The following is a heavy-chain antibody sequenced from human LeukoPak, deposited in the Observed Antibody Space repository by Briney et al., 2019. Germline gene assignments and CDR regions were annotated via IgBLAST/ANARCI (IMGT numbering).Heavy chain of an antibody. D-gene: IGHD6-13*01. CDR3: ARGYSSSWLDY. CDR1: GYTFTAFY. J-gene: IGHJ4*02. CDR2: INPNSGGT. V-gene: IGHV1-2*06. Sequence: ASVKVSWKASGYTFTAFYMHWVRQAHGQGLEWMGRINPNSGGTKYAQKFQGRVTMTTDTSINTAYLELSRLRSDDTAVYYCARGYSSSWLDYWGQGTLVTVSS.